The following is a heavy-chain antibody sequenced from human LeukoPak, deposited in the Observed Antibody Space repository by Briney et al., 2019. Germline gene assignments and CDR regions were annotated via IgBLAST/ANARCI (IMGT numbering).Heavy chain of an antibody. CDR1: GYTFTSYG. V-gene: IGHV1-18*01. CDR2: ISAYNGNT. J-gene: IGHJ3*02. Sequence: ASVKVSCKASGYTFTSYGISWVRQAPGQGLEWMGWISAYNGNTNYAQKLQGRVTMTRDTSTSTVYMELSSLRSEDTAVYYCARGKQQLIHDAFDIWGQGTMVTVSS. D-gene: IGHD6-13*01. CDR3: ARGKQQLIHDAFDI.